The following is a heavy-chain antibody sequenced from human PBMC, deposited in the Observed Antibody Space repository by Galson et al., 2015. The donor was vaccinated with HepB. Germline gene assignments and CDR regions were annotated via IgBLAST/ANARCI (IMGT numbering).Heavy chain of an antibody. CDR1: GYTFSDYG. J-gene: IGHJ6*03. D-gene: IGHD3-3*01. Sequence: SVKVSCKASGYTFSDYGISWVRQAPGQGLEWMGWISAYNGNTNYAQKFQGRVTMTTDTSTATAYMELRSLRSDDTAVYYCARAVTYDFSSGDYYYYMDLWGKGTTVIVSS. V-gene: IGHV1-18*01. CDR2: ISAYNGNT. CDR3: ARAVTYDFSSGDYYYYMDL.